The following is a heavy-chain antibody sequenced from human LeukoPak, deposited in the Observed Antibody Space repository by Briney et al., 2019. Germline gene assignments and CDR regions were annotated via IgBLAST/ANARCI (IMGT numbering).Heavy chain of an antibody. Sequence: PSETLSLTCTVSGGSISSGSYYWSWIRQPAGKGLEWIGRIYTSGSTNYNPSLKSRVTISVDTSKNQFSLKLSSVTAADTAVYYCARLTVTTLDYWGQGTLVTVSS. V-gene: IGHV4-61*02. CDR1: GGSISSGSYY. D-gene: IGHD4-17*01. J-gene: IGHJ4*02. CDR2: IYTSGST. CDR3: ARLTVTTLDY.